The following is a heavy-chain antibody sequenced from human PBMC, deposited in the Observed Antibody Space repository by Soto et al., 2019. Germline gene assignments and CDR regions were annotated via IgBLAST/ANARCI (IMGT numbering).Heavy chain of an antibody. D-gene: IGHD3-3*01. CDR3: ARTTRITIFGVVITIRPNFSPKDYYGMDV. CDR1: GGTFSSYA. J-gene: IGHJ6*02. CDR2: IIPIFGTA. Sequence: VASVKVSCKASGGTFSSYAISWVRQAPGQGLEWMGGIIPIFGTANYAQKFQGRVTITADESTSTAYMELSSLRSEDTAVYYCARTTRITIFGVVITIRPNFSPKDYYGMDVWGQGTTVTVSS. V-gene: IGHV1-69*13.